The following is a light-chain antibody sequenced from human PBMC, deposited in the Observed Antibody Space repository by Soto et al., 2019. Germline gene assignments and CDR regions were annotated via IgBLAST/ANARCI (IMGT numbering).Light chain of an antibody. CDR2: DVS. CDR3: LSYTSSSTLV. J-gene: IGLJ2*01. Sequence: QSALTQPASVSGSPGQSITISCTGTSSDVGDYNYVSWYQHHPGKAPKLIIYDVSNRPSGVSNRFSGSKSGNTASLSISGLQAEDEADYYCLSYTSSSTLVFGGGTKVTVL. CDR1: SSDVGDYNY. V-gene: IGLV2-14*03.